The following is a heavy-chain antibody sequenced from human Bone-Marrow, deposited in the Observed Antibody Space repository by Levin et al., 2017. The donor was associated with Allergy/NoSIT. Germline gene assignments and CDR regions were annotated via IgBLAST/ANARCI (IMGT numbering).Heavy chain of an antibody. CDR3: VGTDSGWTQWNY. Sequence: GESLKISCKASGHRFSSYWIGWVRQMPGKGPEWMGIIYPTDSDTRYSPSFQGQVIISADKSINTAFLQWNALKASDSAMYYYVGTDSGWTQWNYWGQGTLVTVSS. D-gene: IGHD6-19*01. CDR2: IYPTDSDT. CDR1: GHRFSSYW. V-gene: IGHV5-51*01. J-gene: IGHJ4*02.